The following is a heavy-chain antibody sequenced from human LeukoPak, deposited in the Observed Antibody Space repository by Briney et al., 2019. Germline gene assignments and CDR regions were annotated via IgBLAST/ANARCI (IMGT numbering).Heavy chain of an antibody. CDR2: ISAYNGNT. V-gene: IGHV1-18*01. CDR1: GYTFTSSV. CDR3: ARVNTIFDGAFDI. Sequence: ASVKVSCKASGYTFTSSVISWVRQAPGQGLEWMGWISAYNGNTNYAQKLQGRVTMTTDTSTTTAYMELRSLRSDDTAVYYCARVNTIFDGAFDIWGQGTLVTVSS. D-gene: IGHD3-3*01. J-gene: IGHJ3*02.